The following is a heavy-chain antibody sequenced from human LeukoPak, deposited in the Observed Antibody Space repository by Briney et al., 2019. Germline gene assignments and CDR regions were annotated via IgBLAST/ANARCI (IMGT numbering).Heavy chain of an antibody. D-gene: IGHD2-2*01. CDR3: ARDLSSNTIRYYYYYYGMDV. CDR2: ISWNSGSI. CDR1: GFTFDDYA. J-gene: IGHJ6*02. V-gene: IGHV3-9*01. Sequence: GGSLRLSCAASGFTFDDYAMHWVRQAPGKGLEWVSGISWNSGSIGYADSVKGRFTISRDNAKNSLYLQMNSLRAEDTAVYYCARDLSSNTIRYYYYYYGMDVWGQGTTVTVSS.